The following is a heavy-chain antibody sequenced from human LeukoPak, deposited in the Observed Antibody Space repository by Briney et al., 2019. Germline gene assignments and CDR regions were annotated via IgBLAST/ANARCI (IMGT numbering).Heavy chain of an antibody. CDR2: MNPNSGNT. CDR3: ARGYYGSGTTAKFDP. V-gene: IGHV1-8*01. CDR1: GYTFTSCD. D-gene: IGHD3-10*01. J-gene: IGHJ5*02. Sequence: ASVKVSCKASGYTFTSCDINWVRQATGQGLEWMGWMNPNSGNTRYAQKFQGRVTMTRNTSISTAYMELSSLRSEDTAVYYCARGYYGSGTTAKFDPWGQGTLVTVSS.